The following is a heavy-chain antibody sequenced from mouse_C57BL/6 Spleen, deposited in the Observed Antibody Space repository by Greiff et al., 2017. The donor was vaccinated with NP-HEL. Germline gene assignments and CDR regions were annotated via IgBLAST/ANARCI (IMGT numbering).Heavy chain of an antibody. D-gene: IGHD2-5*01. Sequence: VQLKESGAELVKPGASVKLSCTASGFNIKDYYMHWVKQRTEQGLEWIGRIDPEDGETKYAPKFPGKATITADTSSNTAYLQLSSLTSEDTAVDYCARAGSNYPWFAYWGQGTLVTVSA. CDR1: GFNIKDYY. CDR3: ARAGSNYPWFAY. CDR2: IDPEDGET. J-gene: IGHJ3*01. V-gene: IGHV14-2*01.